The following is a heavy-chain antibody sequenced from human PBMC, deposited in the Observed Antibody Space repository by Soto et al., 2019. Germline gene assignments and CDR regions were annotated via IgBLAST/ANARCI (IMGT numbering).Heavy chain of an antibody. V-gene: IGHV4-30-4*01. D-gene: IGHD2-2*01. J-gene: IGHJ4*02. CDR2: IYYTGTT. Sequence: SETLSLTCTVSGVSISSKNYYWSWIRQPPGKGLEWIGYIYYTGTTHYNPSVKSRVTISLDTSKDQFSLNLSSVTAADTAVYYCAKTYAVDDWGQGTLVTVSS. CDR3: AKTYAVDD. CDR1: GVSISSKNYY.